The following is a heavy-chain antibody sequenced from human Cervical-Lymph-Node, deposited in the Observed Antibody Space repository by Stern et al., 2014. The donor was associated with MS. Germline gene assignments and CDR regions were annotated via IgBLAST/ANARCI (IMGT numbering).Heavy chain of an antibody. CDR2: IYYSGST. CDR1: GGSISSYY. J-gene: IGHJ4*02. Sequence: VQLVESGPGLVKPSETLSLTCTVSGGSISSYYWSWIRQPPGTGLEWIGYIYYSGSTNYNPSLKSRVTISVDTSKNQFSLKLSSVTAADTAVYYCARGYGGNPIDYWGQGTLVTVSS. V-gene: IGHV4-59*01. CDR3: ARGYGGNPIDY. D-gene: IGHD4-23*01.